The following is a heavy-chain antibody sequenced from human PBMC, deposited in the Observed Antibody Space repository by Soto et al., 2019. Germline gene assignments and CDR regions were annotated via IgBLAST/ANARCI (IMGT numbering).Heavy chain of an antibody. CDR1: GASISSYY. Sequence: PSETLSLTCTVSGASISSYYWSWIRQPPGKGLEWIGYIYYSGSTNYNPSLKSRVTISVDTSKNQFSLKLSSVTAADTAVYYCARTDCSGGSCYLILFDYWGQGTLVTVSS. J-gene: IGHJ4*02. CDR2: IYYSGST. V-gene: IGHV4-59*01. D-gene: IGHD2-15*01. CDR3: ARTDCSGGSCYLILFDY.